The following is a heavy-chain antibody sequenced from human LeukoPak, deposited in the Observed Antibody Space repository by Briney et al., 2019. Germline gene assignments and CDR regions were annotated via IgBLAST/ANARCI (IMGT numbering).Heavy chain of an antibody. V-gene: IGHV3-74*01. CDR3: AKELSYSSSWYGVRYYGMDV. CDR1: GFTFSGYW. CDR2: INGDETST. D-gene: IGHD6-13*01. J-gene: IGHJ6*02. Sequence: GGSLRLSCAASGFTFSGYWMYWVRQAPGKGLVWVSRINGDETSTYYADSVKGRFTISRDNAKNTLYLQMNSLRAEDTAVYYCAKELSYSSSWYGVRYYGMDVWGQGTTVTVSS.